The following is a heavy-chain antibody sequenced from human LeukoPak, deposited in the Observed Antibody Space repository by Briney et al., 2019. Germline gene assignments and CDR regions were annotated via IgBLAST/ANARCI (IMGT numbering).Heavy chain of an antibody. CDR3: ARARKTSPMGGFDY. D-gene: IGHD1-14*01. V-gene: IGHV4-4*07. J-gene: IGHJ4*02. CDR1: GGSISSYY. Sequence: ASETLSLTCTVSGGSISSYYWSWIRQPAGKGLEWIGRIYTSGSTDYNPSLRSRLTISVDTSKNQFSLKLSSVTAADTAVYYFARARKTSPMGGFDYWGQGTLVTVSS. CDR2: IYTSGST.